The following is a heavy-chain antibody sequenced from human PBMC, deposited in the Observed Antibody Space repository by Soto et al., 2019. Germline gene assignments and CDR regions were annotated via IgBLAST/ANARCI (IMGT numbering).Heavy chain of an antibody. CDR3: AKDKYSSSSHAFDI. CDR2: ISWNSGSI. CDR1: GFTFDDYA. V-gene: IGHV3-9*01. D-gene: IGHD6-6*01. J-gene: IGHJ3*02. Sequence: EVQLVESGGGLVQPGRSLRLSCEASGFTFDDYAMHWVRQAPGKGLEWVSGISWNSGSIGYADSVKGRFTISRDNAKNSLYLQMNSLRAEDTALYYCAKDKYSSSSHAFDIWGQGTMVTVSS.